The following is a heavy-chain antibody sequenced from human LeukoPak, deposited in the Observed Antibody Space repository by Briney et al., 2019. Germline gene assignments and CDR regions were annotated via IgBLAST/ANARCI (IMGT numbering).Heavy chain of an antibody. CDR1: GYTFTSYA. CDR2: INAGNGNT. J-gene: IGHJ4*02. CDR3: ATALRYYFDY. V-gene: IGHV1-3*01. Sequence: ASVKVSCKASGYTFTSYAMHWVRQAPGQRLEWMGWINAGNGNTKYSQKFQGRVTMTEDTSTDTAYMELSSLRSEDTAVYYCATALRYYFDYWGQGTLVTVSS. D-gene: IGHD4-17*01.